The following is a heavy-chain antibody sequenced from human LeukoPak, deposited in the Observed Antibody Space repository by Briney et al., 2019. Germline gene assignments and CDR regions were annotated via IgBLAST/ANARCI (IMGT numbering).Heavy chain of an antibody. CDR3: ARDRTNYYFDY. Sequence: AGGSLRLSCAASGFTFNNAWLSWVRQAPGKGLEWVAFIRYDGSNKYYADSVKGRFTISRDNSKNTLYLQMNSLRAEDTAVYYCARDRTNYYFDYWGQGTLVTVSS. CDR2: IRYDGSNK. V-gene: IGHV3-30*02. CDR1: GFTFNNAW. J-gene: IGHJ4*02. D-gene: IGHD1-1*01.